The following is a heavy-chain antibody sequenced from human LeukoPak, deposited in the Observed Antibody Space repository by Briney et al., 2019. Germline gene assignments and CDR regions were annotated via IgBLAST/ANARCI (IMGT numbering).Heavy chain of an antibody. CDR1: AFIFSDYY. V-gene: IGHV3-11*04. J-gene: IGHJ6*03. Sequence: GGSLRLSCAASAFIFSDYYMTWIRQAPGQGLEWISYISTSGISKYYADSVKGRFTISRDNTNNSLYLQMNSLRVDDTGVYYCARDPIAAPGTNFYHYYIDVWGKGTTVTVSS. D-gene: IGHD6-13*01. CDR3: ARDPIAAPGTNFYHYYIDV. CDR2: ISTSGISK.